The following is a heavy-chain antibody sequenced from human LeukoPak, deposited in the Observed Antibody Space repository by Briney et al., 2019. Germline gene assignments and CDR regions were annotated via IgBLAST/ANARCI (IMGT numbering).Heavy chain of an antibody. CDR1: GGSISSYY. CDR3: ARVGCSSTSCSWFDP. V-gene: IGHV4-59*01. CDR2: IYYSGST. J-gene: IGHJ5*02. Sequence: SETLSLTCTVSGGSISSYYWSWIRQPPGKGLEWIGYIYYSGSTNYNPSLKSRVTISVDTSENQFSLKLSSVTAADTAVYYCARVGCSSTSCSWFDPWGQGTLVTVSS. D-gene: IGHD2-2*01.